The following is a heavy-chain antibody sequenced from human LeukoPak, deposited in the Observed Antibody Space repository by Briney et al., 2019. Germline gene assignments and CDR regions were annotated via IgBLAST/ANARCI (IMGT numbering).Heavy chain of an antibody. D-gene: IGHD2-2*01. CDR2: IYTSEST. CDR3: ARDRYCSSTSCYAELDY. CDR1: GGSISSGSYY. Sequence: SETLSLTCTVSGGSISSGSYYWSWIRQPAGKGLEWFGRIYTSESTNYNLSLKRRVTISGDTSKNQFSLKLSSVTAADTAVYYCARDRYCSSTSCYAELDYWGQGTLVTVS. V-gene: IGHV4-61*02. J-gene: IGHJ4*02.